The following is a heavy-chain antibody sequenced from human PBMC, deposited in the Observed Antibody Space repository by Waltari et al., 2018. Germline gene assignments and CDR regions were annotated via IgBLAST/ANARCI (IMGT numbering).Heavy chain of an antibody. D-gene: IGHD6-19*01. CDR3: AKGRESSVWFLYHYYFMDV. CDR1: GFTLRTYA. J-gene: IGHJ6*03. Sequence: EVELLESGGDLVQRGGSLRLSCVASGFTLRTYAMSWVGQSPGKGLEWVSSISGSGGTKDYAESVKGRFTVSRDNSRNTLYLQLRSLGTEDTAVYYCAKGRESSVWFLYHYYFMDVWGRGTTVTVSS. CDR2: ISGSGGTK. V-gene: IGHV3-23*01.